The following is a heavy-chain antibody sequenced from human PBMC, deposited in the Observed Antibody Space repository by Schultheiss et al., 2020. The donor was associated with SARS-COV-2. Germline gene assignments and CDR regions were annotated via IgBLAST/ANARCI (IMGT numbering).Heavy chain of an antibody. D-gene: IGHD1-26*01. CDR3: ARVPYYPGGAFDI. V-gene: IGHV4-61*10. CDR1: GGSVSSGSYY. CDR2: IYTSGST. Sequence: SETLSLTCTVSGGSVSSGSYYWSWIRQPAGKGLEWIGRIYTSGSTNYNPSLKSRVTISVDTSKNQFSLKLSSVTAADTAVYYCARVPYYPGGAFDIWGQGTMVTVSS. J-gene: IGHJ3*02.